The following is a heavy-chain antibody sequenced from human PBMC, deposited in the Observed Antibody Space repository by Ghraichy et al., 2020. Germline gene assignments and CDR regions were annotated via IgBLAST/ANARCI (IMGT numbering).Heavy chain of an antibody. D-gene: IGHD6-6*01. CDR3: AKGIATSPHYYYAMDV. Sequence: GGSLRLSCAASGFTYSSYAVSWVRQAPGKGLEWVSVVGGNGVTTYYADSLRGRFSTSRDNSKNTLYLQMNSLRAEDTAVYYCAKGIATSPHYYYAMDVWGQATTVTVSS. J-gene: IGHJ6*02. V-gene: IGHV3-23*01. CDR1: GFTYSSYA. CDR2: VGGNGVTT.